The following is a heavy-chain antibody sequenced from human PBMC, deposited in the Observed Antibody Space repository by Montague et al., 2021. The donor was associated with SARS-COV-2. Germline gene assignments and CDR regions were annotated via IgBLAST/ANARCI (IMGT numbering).Heavy chain of an antibody. Sequence: PALVKPTQTLTLTCTSSGFPLTTTGVGVNWIRQPPGKALEWLALIFWDDDKRYSPSLKSRLTITKDTSKNHVVLTMANMDPADTATYYCAHQTRFSSGMDVWGQGTTVTVSS. CDR2: IFWDDDK. CDR1: GFPLTTTGVG. D-gene: IGHD3-3*01. V-gene: IGHV2-5*02. J-gene: IGHJ6*02. CDR3: AHQTRFSSGMDV.